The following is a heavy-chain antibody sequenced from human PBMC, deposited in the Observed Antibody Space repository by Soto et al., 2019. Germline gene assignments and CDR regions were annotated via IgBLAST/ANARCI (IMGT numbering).Heavy chain of an antibody. V-gene: IGHV1-8*01. Sequence: QVQLVQSGAEVKKPGASVKVSCKASGYTFTSYDINWVRQATGQGLEWMGWMNPNSGNTAYAQKFQGRVTMNRNTSISTAYMELGSLRSEATAVYYCARERSAAGTGWFDPWGQGTLVSVSS. CDR2: MNPNSGNT. J-gene: IGHJ5*02. CDR1: GYTFTSYD. CDR3: ARERSAAGTGWFDP. D-gene: IGHD6-13*01.